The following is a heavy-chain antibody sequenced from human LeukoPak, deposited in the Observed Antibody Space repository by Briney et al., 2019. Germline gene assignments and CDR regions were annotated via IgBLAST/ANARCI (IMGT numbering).Heavy chain of an antibody. CDR1: GFTFSGSA. J-gene: IGHJ4*02. D-gene: IGHD3-3*01. CDR2: IRSKANSYAT. V-gene: IGHV3-73*01. Sequence: GGSLRLSCAASGFTFSGSAMHWVRQASGKGLEWVGRIRSKANSYATAYAASVKGRFTISRDDSKNTAYLQMNSLKTEDTAVYYCTRHRSVLRFLEWLPRDYYFDYWGQGTLVTVSS. CDR3: TRHRSVLRFLEWLPRDYYFDY.